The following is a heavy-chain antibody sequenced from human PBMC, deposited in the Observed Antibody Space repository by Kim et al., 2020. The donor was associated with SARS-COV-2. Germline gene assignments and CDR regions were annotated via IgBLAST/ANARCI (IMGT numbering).Heavy chain of an antibody. CDR3: ARVVVPAAITRTYYYYYYGMDV. Sequence: SETLSLTCAVYGGSFSGYYWSWIRQPPGKGLEWIGEINHSGSTNYNPSLKSRVTISVDTSKNQFSLKLSSVTAADTAVYYCARVVVPAAITRTYYYYYYGMDVWGQGTTVTVAS. D-gene: IGHD2-2*01. CDR2: INHSGST. V-gene: IGHV4-34*01. J-gene: IGHJ6*02. CDR1: GGSFSGYY.